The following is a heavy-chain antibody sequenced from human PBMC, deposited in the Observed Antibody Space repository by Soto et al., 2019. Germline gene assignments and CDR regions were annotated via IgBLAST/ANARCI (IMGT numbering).Heavy chain of an antibody. CDR2: IIPIFGTA. Sequence: QVQLVQSGAEVKKPGSSVKVSCKPSGGTFSTYAISWVRQAPGQGLEWMGGIIPIFGTAIYAQKFQGRVTSTADESTSTAYMELSSLRSKDTAVYYGATYMCSSWYYFDYWGQGALVTVSS. V-gene: IGHV1-69*01. J-gene: IGHJ4*02. CDR3: ATYMCSSWYYFDY. D-gene: IGHD6-13*01. CDR1: GGTFSTYA.